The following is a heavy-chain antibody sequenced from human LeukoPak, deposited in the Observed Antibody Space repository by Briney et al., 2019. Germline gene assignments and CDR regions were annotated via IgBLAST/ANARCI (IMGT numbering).Heavy chain of an antibody. CDR1: GGSFSGYY. V-gene: IGHV4-34*01. Sequence: SETLSLTCAVYGGSFSGYYWSWIRQPPGKGLEWIGEINHSGSTNYNPSLKSRVTISVDTSKNQFSLKLSSVTAADTAVYYCARGFKDIVVVPAAIQGRDYYCYYMDVWGKGTTVTVSS. J-gene: IGHJ6*03. CDR3: ARGFKDIVVVPAAIQGRDYYCYYMDV. CDR2: INHSGST. D-gene: IGHD2-2*02.